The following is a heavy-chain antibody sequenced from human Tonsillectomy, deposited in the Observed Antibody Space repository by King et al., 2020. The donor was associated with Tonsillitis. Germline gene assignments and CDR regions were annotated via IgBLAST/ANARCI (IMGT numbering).Heavy chain of an antibody. J-gene: IGHJ4*02. V-gene: IGHV3-23*04. Sequence: VQLVESGGGLVQPGGSLRLSCAASGFTFSSYAMSWVRQAPGKGLEWVTAISASGGGTYYSDFVKGRFTISRDNSKNTLYLQMTSLRAEDTAVYYCAKDRYVDTAMGFDYWGQGTLVTVSS. CDR3: AKDRYVDTAMGFDY. CDR1: GFTFSSYA. CDR2: ISASGGGT. D-gene: IGHD5-18*01.